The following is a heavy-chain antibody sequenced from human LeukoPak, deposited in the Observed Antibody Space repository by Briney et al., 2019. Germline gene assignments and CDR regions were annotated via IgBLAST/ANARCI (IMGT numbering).Heavy chain of an antibody. CDR2: INHSGST. CDR3: ARKPLYLNWFDP. J-gene: IGHJ5*02. Sequence: SETLSLTCAVYGGSFGGYYCSWIRQPPGKGLEWIGEINHSGSTNYNPSLKSRVTISVDTSKNQFSLKLSSVTAADTAVYYCARKPLYLNWFDPWGQGTLVTVSS. D-gene: IGHD2-2*02. CDR1: GGSFGGYY. V-gene: IGHV4-34*01.